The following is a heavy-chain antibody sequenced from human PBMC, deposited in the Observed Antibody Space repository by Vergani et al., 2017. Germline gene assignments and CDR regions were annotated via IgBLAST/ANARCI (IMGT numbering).Heavy chain of an antibody. D-gene: IGHD3-10*01. J-gene: IGHJ4*02. V-gene: IGHV3-66*01. CDR1: GFTVSSNY. CDR2: IYSGGST. CDR3: ARGFGSGSYNNLDY. Sequence: EVQLVESGGGLVQPGGSLRLSCAASGFTVSSNYMTWVRQAPGKGLEWVSVIYSGGSTYYADSVKGRFTISRDNSKNTLYLQMNSLRAEDTAVYYCARGFGSGSYNNLDYWGQGTLVTVSS.